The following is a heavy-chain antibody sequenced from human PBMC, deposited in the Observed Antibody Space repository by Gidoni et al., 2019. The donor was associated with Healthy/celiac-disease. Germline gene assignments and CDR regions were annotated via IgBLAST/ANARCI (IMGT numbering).Heavy chain of an antibody. CDR2: INPNSGGT. CDR1: GYTFTGYY. D-gene: IGHD3-10*01. J-gene: IGHJ4*02. CDR3: AREEGYGSGSFDY. Sequence: QVQLVQSGAEVKKHGASVKVSCKASGYTFTGYYMHWVRQAPGQGLEWMGWINPNSGGTNYAQKFQGWVTMTRDTSISTAYMELSRLRSDDTAVYYCAREEGYGSGSFDYWGQGTLVTVSS. V-gene: IGHV1-2*04.